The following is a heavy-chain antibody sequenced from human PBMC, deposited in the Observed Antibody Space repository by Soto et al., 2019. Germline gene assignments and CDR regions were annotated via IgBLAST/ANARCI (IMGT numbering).Heavy chain of an antibody. J-gene: IGHJ6*02. CDR1: GGTFSSYA. Sequence: QVQLVQSGAEVKKPGSSVKVSCKASGGTFSSYAISWVRQAPGQGLEWMGGIIPIFGTANYAQKFQGRVTITADESTSTAYMELSSLRSEDTAVYYCARDLFFYGSGSGHYYYYYGMDVWGQGTTVTVSS. CDR3: ARDLFFYGSGSGHYYYYYGMDV. CDR2: IIPIFGTA. D-gene: IGHD3-10*01. V-gene: IGHV1-69*01.